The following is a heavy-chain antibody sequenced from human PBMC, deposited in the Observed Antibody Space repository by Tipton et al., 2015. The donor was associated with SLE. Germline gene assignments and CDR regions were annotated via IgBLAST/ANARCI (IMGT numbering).Heavy chain of an antibody. J-gene: IGHJ4*02. CDR2: ISSDGSIT. V-gene: IGHV3-74*01. Sequence: SLRLSCAASGFTFSKYWMHWVRHAPGKGLVWVSRISSDGSITTYADSVKGRFTISRDNAKNMLYLQMNSLRAEDTAVYYCAKDYDFWSANYFDYWGQGTLVTVSS. CDR3: AKDYDFWSANYFDY. CDR1: GFTFSKYW. D-gene: IGHD3-3*01.